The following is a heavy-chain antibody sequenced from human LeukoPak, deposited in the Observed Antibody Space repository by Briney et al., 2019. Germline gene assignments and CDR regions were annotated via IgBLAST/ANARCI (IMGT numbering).Heavy chain of an antibody. J-gene: IGHJ5*02. CDR3: ARDLCSSGWYPNWFDP. CDR2: TYYRSKWYN. Sequence: SQTLSLTCAISGDSVSSNSAAWNWIRQSPLRGLEWLGRTYYRSKWYNDYAVSVKSRITINPDTSKNQFSLQLNSVTPEDTAVYYCARDLCSSGWYPNWFDPWGQGTLVTVSS. D-gene: IGHD6-19*01. V-gene: IGHV6-1*01. CDR1: GDSVSSNSAA.